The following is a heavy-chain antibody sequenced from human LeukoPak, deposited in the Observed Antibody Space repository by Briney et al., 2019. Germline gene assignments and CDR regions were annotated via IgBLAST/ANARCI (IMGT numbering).Heavy chain of an antibody. J-gene: IGHJ5*02. CDR3: ARESRGASSSWYGNWFDP. V-gene: IGHV4-59*11. Sequence: SETLSLTCTVSGGSISSHYWSWIRQPPGKGLEWIGHIYYSGSTNYNPSLKSRVTISVDTTKNHFSLKLNSVTAADTAVYYCARESRGASSSWYGNWFDPWGQGALVTVSS. CDR1: GGSISSHY. CDR2: IYYSGST. D-gene: IGHD6-13*01.